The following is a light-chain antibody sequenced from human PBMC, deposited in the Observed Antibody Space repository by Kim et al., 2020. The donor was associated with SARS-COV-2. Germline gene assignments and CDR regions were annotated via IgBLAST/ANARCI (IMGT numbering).Light chain of an antibody. J-gene: IGKJ4*01. V-gene: IGKV3-15*01. Sequence: CPGERVTLSCRASQRVSSNLAWYQQKPGQAPRLLIYGASTRATGIPARFSGSGSGTEFTLTISSLQSEDFAVYYCQQYNNWPPLTFGGGTKVDIK. CDR3: QQYNNWPPLT. CDR2: GAS. CDR1: QRVSSN.